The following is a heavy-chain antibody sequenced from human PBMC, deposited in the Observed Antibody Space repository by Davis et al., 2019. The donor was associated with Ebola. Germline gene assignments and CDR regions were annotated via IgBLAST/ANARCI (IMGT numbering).Heavy chain of an antibody. V-gene: IGHV1-2*04. J-gene: IGHJ1*01. CDR2: INPNSGGT. CDR3: AREGGLVTPNYFQH. D-gene: IGHD4-23*01. Sequence: ASVKVSCKASGYTFTSYGISWVRQAPGQGLEWMGWINPNSGGTNYAQKFQGWVTMTRDTSISTAYMELSRLRSDDTAVYYCAREGGLVTPNYFQHWGQGTLVTVSS. CDR1: GYTFTSYG.